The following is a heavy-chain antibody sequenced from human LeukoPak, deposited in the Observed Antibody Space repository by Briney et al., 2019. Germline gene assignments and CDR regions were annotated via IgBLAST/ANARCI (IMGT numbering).Heavy chain of an antibody. CDR3: AKCGNSGCHLFDY. V-gene: IGHV3-23*01. J-gene: IGHJ4*02. CDR2: ISGRTGGT. D-gene: IGHD5-12*01. Sequence: PGGSLRLSCAASGFTFNTYSMSWVRQAPGKGLEWVSAISGRTGGTYYADSVKGRFTISRDNSKSTLYLQMDSLRAEDTAVYYCAKCGNSGCHLFDYWGQGTLVTVSS. CDR1: GFTFNTYS.